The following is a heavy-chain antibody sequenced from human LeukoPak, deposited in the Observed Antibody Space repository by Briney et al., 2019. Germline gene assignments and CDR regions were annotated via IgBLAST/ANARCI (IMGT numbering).Heavy chain of an antibody. CDR1: GDSVCSNSAA. CDR2: TYYRSQWYD. J-gene: IGHJ5*02. Sequence: SQTLSLTCAISGDSVCSNSAAWNWLRQSPSRGLEWLGRTYYRSQWYDDYAVSVKSRITINPDTSKNQFSLHLNSVTPEDTAVYYCARGWALNPWGQGTLVTVSS. D-gene: IGHD1-26*01. V-gene: IGHV6-1*01. CDR3: ARGWALNP.